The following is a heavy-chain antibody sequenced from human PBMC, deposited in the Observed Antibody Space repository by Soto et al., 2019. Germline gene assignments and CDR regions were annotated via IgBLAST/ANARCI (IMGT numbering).Heavy chain of an antibody. CDR3: ARENGDFDY. D-gene: IGHD4-17*01. J-gene: IGHJ4*02. V-gene: IGHV1-8*01. CDR2: LTPNNGDT. CDR1: GYTFTNYD. Sequence: QVQLVQSGVEVKKPGASVKVSCKAAGYTFTNYDINWVRQASGQGLEWMGWLTPNNGDTGSAQKFRVRLTMARNTTITTAYMELSSLRSEDSDVYYSARENGDFDYCGRGSQSTDSS.